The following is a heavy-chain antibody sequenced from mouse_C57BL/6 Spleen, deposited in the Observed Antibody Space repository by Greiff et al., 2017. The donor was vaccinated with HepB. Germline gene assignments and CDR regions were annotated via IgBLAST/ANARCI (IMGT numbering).Heavy chain of an antibody. CDR3: TRLRSLAY. V-gene: IGHV14-4*01. CDR2: IDPENGDT. D-gene: IGHD1-1*01. J-gene: IGHJ3*01. Sequence: EVQLQQSGAELVRPGASVKLSCTASGFNIKDDYMHWVKQRPEQGLEWIGWIDPENGDTEYASKFQGKATITADTSSNTAYLQLSSLTSEDTAGYYCTRLRSLAYWGQGTLVTVSA. CDR1: GFNIKDDY.